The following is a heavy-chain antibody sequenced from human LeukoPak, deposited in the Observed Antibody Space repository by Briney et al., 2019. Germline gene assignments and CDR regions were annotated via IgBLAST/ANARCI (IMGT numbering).Heavy chain of an antibody. J-gene: IGHJ5*02. Sequence: ASVTVSCKASGYTFTGYYMHWVRQAPGQGLEWMGWINPNSGVTNSAQKFQGRVTMTRDTSISTAYMDLTSLRSDDTAVYYCARGVGNPGWFDPWGQGTLVTVSS. CDR2: INPNSGVT. V-gene: IGHV1-2*02. D-gene: IGHD4-23*01. CDR1: GYTFTGYY. CDR3: ARGVGNPGWFDP.